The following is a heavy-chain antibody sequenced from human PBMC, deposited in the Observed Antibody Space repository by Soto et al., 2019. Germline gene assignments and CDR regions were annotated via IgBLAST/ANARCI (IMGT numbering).Heavy chain of an antibody. CDR1: GLTFGSYA. CDR3: AKGRSTSCCNWFDT. CDR2: ISGSGGST. Sequence: GGPLRLSWAASGLTFGSYAMSGVRQAPGKGLEWFPAISGSGGSTYYADSVKGRFTISRDNSKNTRYLQMNSLRAEDTAVYYCAKGRSTSCCNWFDTWGQGTLVTVSS. V-gene: IGHV3-23*01. D-gene: IGHD2-2*01. J-gene: IGHJ5*02.